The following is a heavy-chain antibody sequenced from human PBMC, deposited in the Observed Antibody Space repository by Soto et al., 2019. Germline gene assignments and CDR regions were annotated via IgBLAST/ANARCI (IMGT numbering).Heavy chain of an antibody. D-gene: IGHD2-15*01. Sequence: QVQLQESGPGLAKPSQTLSLTCTVSGGSIGSDGYYWSWIRQHPGKGLEWIGYIYYSGSTYCNPSLKSRVTISVDTSKNQFSLKLSSVTAADTAVYYCATYCSGGSCYLDYWGQGTLVTVSS. CDR3: ATYCSGGSCYLDY. CDR2: IYYSGST. J-gene: IGHJ4*02. CDR1: GGSIGSDGYY. V-gene: IGHV4-31*03.